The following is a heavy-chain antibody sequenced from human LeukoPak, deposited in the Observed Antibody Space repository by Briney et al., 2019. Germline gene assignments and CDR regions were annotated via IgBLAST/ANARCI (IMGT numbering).Heavy chain of an antibody. Sequence: VASVKVSCKASGGTFSSYAISWVRQAPGQGLEWMGRIIPILGIANYAQKFQGRVTITADKSTSTAYMELSSLRSEDTAVYYCARVRDCSSTSCYDYWGQGTLVTVSS. CDR3: ARVRDCSSTSCYDY. D-gene: IGHD2-2*01. CDR2: IIPILGIA. CDR1: GGTFSSYA. J-gene: IGHJ4*02. V-gene: IGHV1-69*04.